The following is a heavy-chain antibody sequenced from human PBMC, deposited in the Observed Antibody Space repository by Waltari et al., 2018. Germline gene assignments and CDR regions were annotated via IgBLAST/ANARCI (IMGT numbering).Heavy chain of an antibody. CDR2: MNPNSGNT. D-gene: IGHD1-26*01. CDR3: ARLVGATSNYYYYYYMDV. Sequence: QVQLVQSGAEVKTPGASVKVSCKASGYTFTSYDINWVRQAPGQGLEWMGWMNPNSGNTGYAQKFQGRVTMTRNTSISTAYMELSSLRSEDTAVYYCARLVGATSNYYYYYYMDVWGKGTTVTVSS. V-gene: IGHV1-8*01. J-gene: IGHJ6*03. CDR1: GYTFTSYD.